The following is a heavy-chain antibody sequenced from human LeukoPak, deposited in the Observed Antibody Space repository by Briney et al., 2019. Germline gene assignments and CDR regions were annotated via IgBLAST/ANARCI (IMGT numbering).Heavy chain of an antibody. D-gene: IGHD6-19*01. CDR2: IYSGGNT. V-gene: IGHV3-53*01. CDR1: GFTVSSNY. J-gene: IGHJ4*02. Sequence: PGGSLRLSCAASGFTVSSNYMSWVRQAPGKGLEWVSVIYSGGNTYYADSVKGRFTISRDNSKNTLHLQMNSLRAEDTAVYYCARRAVANYYFDYWGQGTLVTVSS. CDR3: ARRAVANYYFDY.